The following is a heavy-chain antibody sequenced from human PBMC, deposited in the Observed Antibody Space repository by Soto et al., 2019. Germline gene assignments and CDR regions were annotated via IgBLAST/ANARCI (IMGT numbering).Heavy chain of an antibody. J-gene: IGHJ4*02. CDR2: ISYDGSNK. CDR3: AKADYDYMPDY. V-gene: IGHV3-30*18. Sequence: QVQLVESGGGVVQPGRSLRLSCAASGFTFSSYGMHWVRQAPGKGLEWVAVISYDGSNKYYADSVKGRFTISRDNSKNTLYLQMNSLRAEDTAVYYRAKADYDYMPDYWGQVTLVTVSS. D-gene: IGHD3-22*01. CDR1: GFTFSSYG.